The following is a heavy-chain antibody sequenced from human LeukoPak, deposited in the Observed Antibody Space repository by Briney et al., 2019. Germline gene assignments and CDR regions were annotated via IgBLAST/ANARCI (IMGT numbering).Heavy chain of an antibody. Sequence: GGSLRLSCAASGFTFGDYAMSWVRQAPGKGLQWVGFIRSKTYGGTTEYAASVKGRFTISRDDSKSTAYLQMNSLKTEDTAVYYCGSGSYSTDWGQGTLVTVSS. CDR3: GSGSYSTD. CDR2: IRSKTYGGTT. V-gene: IGHV3-49*04. D-gene: IGHD3-10*01. CDR1: GFTFGDYA. J-gene: IGHJ4*02.